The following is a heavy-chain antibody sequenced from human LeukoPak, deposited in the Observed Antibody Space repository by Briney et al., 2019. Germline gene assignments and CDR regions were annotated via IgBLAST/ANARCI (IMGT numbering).Heavy chain of an antibody. J-gene: IGHJ4*02. Sequence: PSETLSLTCTVSGGSISSGGYYWSWIRQHPGKGLEWIGYIYYSGSTYYNPSLKSRVTISVDTSKNQFSLKLSSVTAADTAVYYCARDANLGYCTNGVCYGRPYPGGYFDYWGQGTMVTVSS. CDR1: GGSISSGGYY. V-gene: IGHV4-31*03. D-gene: IGHD2-8*01. CDR3: ARDANLGYCTNGVCYGRPYPGGYFDY. CDR2: IYYSGST.